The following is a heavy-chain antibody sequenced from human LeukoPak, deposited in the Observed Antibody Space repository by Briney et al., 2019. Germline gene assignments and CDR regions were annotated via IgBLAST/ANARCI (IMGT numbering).Heavy chain of an antibody. CDR3: ARDVYDSSVYYWGMDP. CDR2: TSYSGST. Sequence: SETLSLTCTVSGGSISNYYWTWIRQPPGKGLEWIGYTSYSGSTNYNPSLKSRLTFSVDTSKNQFSLKLSSVTAADTAVYYCARDVYDSSVYYWGMDPGGQEPRVTVSS. J-gene: IGHJ5*02. CDR1: GGSISNYY. V-gene: IGHV4-59*01. D-gene: IGHD3-22*01.